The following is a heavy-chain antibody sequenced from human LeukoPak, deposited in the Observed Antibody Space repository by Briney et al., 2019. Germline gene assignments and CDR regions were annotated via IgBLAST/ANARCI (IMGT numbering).Heavy chain of an antibody. D-gene: IGHD1-26*01. Sequence: GGSLRRSCAASGFTFSSYAMSWVRQAPGKGLEWVSVIYTVGTTHYADSVKGRCSISRDPSTNTVYLQLNSLRAEDTATYYCAGYGGSYPYYMDVWGKGTTVTLSS. CDR1: GFTFSSYA. CDR2: IYTVGTT. V-gene: IGHV3-66*01. J-gene: IGHJ6*03. CDR3: AGYGGSYPYYMDV.